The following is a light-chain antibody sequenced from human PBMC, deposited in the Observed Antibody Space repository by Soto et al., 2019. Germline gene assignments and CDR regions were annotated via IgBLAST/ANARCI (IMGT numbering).Light chain of an antibody. Sequence: QSALTQPASVSGSPGQSITISCTGTTSDIGGYNFVSWYQQHPGKAPKLMIYDVSNRPSGVSDRFSGSKSGSTSSLTISGLQAEDEAEYYCSSYSSSSSLVFGTWTKVTVL. V-gene: IGLV2-14*01. CDR1: TSDIGGYNF. CDR2: DVS. J-gene: IGLJ1*01. CDR3: SSYSSSSSLV.